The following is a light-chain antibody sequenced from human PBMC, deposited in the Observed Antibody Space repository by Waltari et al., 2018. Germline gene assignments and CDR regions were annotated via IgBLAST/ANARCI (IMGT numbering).Light chain of an antibody. J-gene: IGKJ4*01. V-gene: IGKV3-20*01. CDR1: QSVGKNY. CDR2: GVS. Sequence: EIVLTQSPGTLSLSPGERATLACRASQSVGKNYLAWFQQKPGQAPRLLIHGVSNGAPGIPDRFSGSGSGTDFTLTISRLEPEDFAVYYCHQYASSPLTFGGGTAVEIK. CDR3: HQYASSPLT.